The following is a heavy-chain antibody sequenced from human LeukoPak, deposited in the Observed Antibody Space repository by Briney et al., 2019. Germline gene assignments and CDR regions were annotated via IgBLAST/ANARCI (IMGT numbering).Heavy chain of an antibody. CDR1: GNYW. CDR3: VSFYEAY. V-gene: IGHV3-74*01. Sequence: GGSLRLSCAASGNYWMHWVRQAPGKGLVWVSHINSDGGWTSYADSVKGRFTISKDNAKNTVYLQMKSLRAEDTAVWSCVSFYEAYWGRRTLVTVSS. J-gene: IGHJ4*02. D-gene: IGHD2/OR15-2a*01. CDR2: INSDGGWT.